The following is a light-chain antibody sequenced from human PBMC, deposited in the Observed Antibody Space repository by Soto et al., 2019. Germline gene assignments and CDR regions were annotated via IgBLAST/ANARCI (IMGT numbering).Light chain of an antibody. CDR1: QSVSSSY. V-gene: IGKV3-20*01. CDR3: QQYGSSPGT. CDR2: GES. Sequence: EIVLTQSPGTLSLSPGERATLSCRASQSVSSSYLAWYQQKPGQAPRLIIYGESSRATGITDRFSGSGYGTDFTLTISRLEPEDFAVYYCQQYGSSPGTFGQGTKVEIK. J-gene: IGKJ1*01.